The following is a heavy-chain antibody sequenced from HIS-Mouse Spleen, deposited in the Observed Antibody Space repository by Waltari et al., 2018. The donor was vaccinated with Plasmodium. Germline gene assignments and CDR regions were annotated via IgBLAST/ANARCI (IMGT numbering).Heavy chain of an antibody. J-gene: IGHJ4*02. D-gene: IGHD1-26*01. Sequence: QLQLQESGPGLVKPSETLSLTCTVSGGSISSSSYYWGWIRQPPGKGLEWIGSLYSSGSTYYTPSLKRRVTRSVDTSKKQFSLKLSSVTAADTAVYYCARRGGSYYYFDYWGQGTLVTVSS. CDR1: GGSISSSSYY. CDR3: ARRGGSYYYFDY. CDR2: LYSSGST. V-gene: IGHV4-39*01.